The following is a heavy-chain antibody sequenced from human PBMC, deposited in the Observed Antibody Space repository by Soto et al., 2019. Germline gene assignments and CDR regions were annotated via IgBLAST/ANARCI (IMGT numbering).Heavy chain of an antibody. CDR2: INSDESST. Sequence: GGSLRLSCAASGFTFSSYWMHWVRQAPGKGLVWVSRINSDESSTTYADSVKGRFTISRDNAKNTLYLQMNSLRADDTAVYYCARDPQLWVIENWGQGSLVTVSS. V-gene: IGHV3-74*01. CDR3: ARDPQLWVIEN. CDR1: GFTFSSYW. J-gene: IGHJ4*02. D-gene: IGHD5-18*01.